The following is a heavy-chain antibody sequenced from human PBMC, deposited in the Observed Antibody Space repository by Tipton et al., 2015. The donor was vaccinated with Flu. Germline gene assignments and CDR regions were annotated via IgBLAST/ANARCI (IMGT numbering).Heavy chain of an antibody. J-gene: IGHJ3*02. Sequence: QSGAEVKKPGSSVKVSCKASGGTFSSYAISWARQAPGQGLEWMGGIIPIFGTANYAQKFQGRVTITADESTSTAYMELSSLRSEDTAVYYCARERSRSASLHDAFDIWGQGTMVTASS. CDR3: ARERSRSASLHDAFDI. CDR1: GGTFSSYA. V-gene: IGHV1-69*01. D-gene: IGHD6-6*01. CDR2: IIPIFGTA.